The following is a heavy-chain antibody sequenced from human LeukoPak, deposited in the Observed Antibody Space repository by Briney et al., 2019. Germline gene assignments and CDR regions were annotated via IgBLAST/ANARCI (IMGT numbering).Heavy chain of an antibody. Sequence: SETLSRTCAVSGYSISSGYYWGWIRQPPGKGLEWIGSIYHSGSTYYNPSLKSRVTKSVDTSKNQFSLKQSSVTAADTAVYYCARHEARGYSSSWFDYWGQGTLVTVSS. D-gene: IGHD6-13*01. J-gene: IGHJ4*02. CDR3: ARHEARGYSSSWFDY. CDR2: IYHSGST. V-gene: IGHV4-38-2*01. CDR1: GYSISSGYY.